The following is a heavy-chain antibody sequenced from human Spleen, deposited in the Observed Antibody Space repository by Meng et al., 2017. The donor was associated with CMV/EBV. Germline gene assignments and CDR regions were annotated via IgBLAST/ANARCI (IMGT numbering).Heavy chain of an antibody. J-gene: IGHJ4*02. D-gene: IGHD4-17*01. CDR3: ARAGAAVTTNFDF. CDR1: GYTLGRYA. Sequence: CKASGYTLGRYAITWVRQAPGQGLEWVGWVSGGNGDTNYGQKFQDRVTVTADTFTKTAYMEMRSLRSDDSAMYYCARAGAAVTTNFDFWGQGTLVTVSS. V-gene: IGHV1-18*01. CDR2: VSGGNGDT.